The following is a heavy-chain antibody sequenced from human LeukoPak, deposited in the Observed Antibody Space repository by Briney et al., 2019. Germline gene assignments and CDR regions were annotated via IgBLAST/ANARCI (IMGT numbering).Heavy chain of an antibody. Sequence: GGSLRLSCAASGFTFDDYAMHWVRQAPGKGLKWVSGISWNSGSIGYADSVKGRFTISRDNAKNSLYLQMNSLRAEDMALYYCAKEGYSGYEHWGQGTLVTVSS. CDR2: ISWNSGSI. CDR3: AKEGYSGYEH. D-gene: IGHD5-12*01. V-gene: IGHV3-9*03. CDR1: GFTFDDYA. J-gene: IGHJ1*01.